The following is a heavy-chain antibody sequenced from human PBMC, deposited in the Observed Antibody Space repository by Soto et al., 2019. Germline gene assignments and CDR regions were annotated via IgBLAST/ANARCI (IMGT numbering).Heavy chain of an antibody. J-gene: IGHJ3*02. CDR2: MNPNSGNT. V-gene: IGHV1-8*01. D-gene: IGHD1-26*01. CDR1: GYTFTSYD. Sequence: QVQLVQSGAEVKKPGASVKVSCKTSGYTFTSYDINWVRQATGQGLEWMGWMNPNSGNTAYAQKFQGRVTMTRNTSVSTAVNELSSLRSEDTAVYYCARERSSGAFDIWGQWTMVTVSS. CDR3: ARERSSGAFDI.